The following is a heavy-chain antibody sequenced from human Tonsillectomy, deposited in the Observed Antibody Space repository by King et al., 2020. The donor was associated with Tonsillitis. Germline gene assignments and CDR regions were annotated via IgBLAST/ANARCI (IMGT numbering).Heavy chain of an antibody. CDR1: GGSISSSSYY. CDR2: MYYSGST. J-gene: IGHJ4*02. CDR3: ASNHYYGSGSSAAFDY. V-gene: IGHV4-39*01. Sequence: LQLQESGPGLVKPSETLSLTCTVSGGSISSSSYYWGWIRQPPGKGLEWIGSMYYSGSTYNNPSLKSRVTISVDTSKNQFSLKLSSVTAADTAVYYCASNHYYGSGSSAAFDYCGQGTLVTVSS. D-gene: IGHD3-10*01.